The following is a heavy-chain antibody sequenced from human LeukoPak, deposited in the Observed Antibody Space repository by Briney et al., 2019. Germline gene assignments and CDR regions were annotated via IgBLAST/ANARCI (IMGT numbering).Heavy chain of an antibody. CDR2: IYYSGST. CDR3: AREAQYSSALTHNDY. D-gene: IGHD6-19*01. Sequence: SETLSLTCTVSGGSVSSSAYYWGWIRQPPEKGLEWIGNIYYSGSTYYNPSLKSRVTISIDTSKNQFSLKLSSVTAADTAVYYCAREAQYSSALTHNDYWSQGTLVTVSS. CDR1: GGSVSSSAYY. V-gene: IGHV4-39*07. J-gene: IGHJ4*02.